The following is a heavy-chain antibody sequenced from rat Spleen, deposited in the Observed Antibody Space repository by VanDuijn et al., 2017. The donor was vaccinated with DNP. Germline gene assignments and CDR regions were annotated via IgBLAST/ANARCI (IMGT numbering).Heavy chain of an antibody. V-gene: IGHV5-22*01. Sequence: EVQLVESGGGLVQPGRSLKLSCAASGFTFSAYYMAWVRQAPAKGLEWVAYIGSPAYAPYSTDSVKGRFTISRDNAKSTLYLQMHSLRSEDMATYYCVRWNSGHFDYWGQGVMVTVSS. CDR3: VRWNSGHFDY. CDR1: GFTFSAYY. CDR2: IGSPAYAP. D-gene: IGHD4-3*01. J-gene: IGHJ2*01.